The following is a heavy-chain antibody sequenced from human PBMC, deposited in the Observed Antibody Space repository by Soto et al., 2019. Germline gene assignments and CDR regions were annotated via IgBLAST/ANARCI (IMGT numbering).Heavy chain of an antibody. V-gene: IGHV3-23*01. CDR2: ISGSGGST. CDR1: GFTFSSYA. J-gene: IGHJ5*02. Sequence: EVQLLESGGGLVQPGGSLRLSCAASGFTFSSYAMSWVRQAPGKGLEWVSAISGSGGSTYYADSVKGRFTISRDNSKNTLYLQMNSLRAEDTAVYYCAKDRRIAVAGTPWFDPWGQRTLVTVSS. D-gene: IGHD6-19*01. CDR3: AKDRRIAVAGTPWFDP.